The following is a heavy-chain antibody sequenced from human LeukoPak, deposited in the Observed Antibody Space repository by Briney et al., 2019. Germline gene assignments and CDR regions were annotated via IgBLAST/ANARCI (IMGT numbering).Heavy chain of an antibody. CDR1: GGSFSGYY. Sequence: SETLSLTCAVYGGSFSGYYWSWIRQPPGKGLEWIGEINHSGSTNYNPSLKSRVTISVDTSKNQFSLKLSSVTAADTAVYYCASIPGIQLWLRYYYYYMDVWGKGTTVTVSS. CDR2: INHSGST. CDR3: ASIPGIQLWLRYYYYYMDV. D-gene: IGHD5-18*01. V-gene: IGHV4-34*01. J-gene: IGHJ6*03.